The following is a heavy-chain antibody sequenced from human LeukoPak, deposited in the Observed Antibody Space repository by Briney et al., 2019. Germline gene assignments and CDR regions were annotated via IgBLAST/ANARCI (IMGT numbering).Heavy chain of an antibody. CDR1: GITFSNYA. Sequence: GGSLGLSCAASGITFSNYAMNWVRRAPGKGLEWVSTISGSGGSAYYVDSVKGRFTISRDNSRNTLYLQMNSLRAEDTAVYYCATNYYDSSRAASDYWGQGTLVTVSS. V-gene: IGHV3-23*01. J-gene: IGHJ4*02. CDR3: ATNYYDSSRAASDY. D-gene: IGHD3-22*01. CDR2: ISGSGGSA.